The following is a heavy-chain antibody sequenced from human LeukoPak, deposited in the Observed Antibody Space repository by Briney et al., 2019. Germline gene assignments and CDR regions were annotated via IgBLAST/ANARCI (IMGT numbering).Heavy chain of an antibody. J-gene: IGHJ4*02. CDR3: ARGQQWLEAFDY. CDR2: INPNSGVT. D-gene: IGHD6-19*01. Sequence: ASVTVSFTASGYTFTVYYIHWVRQAPGHGLEWMGWINPNSGVTHYPQKFQGRVTMTRDTSIRTAYMEVSSLRSDDTAVYYCARGQQWLEAFDYWGRGTLVTVSS. CDR1: GYTFTVYY. V-gene: IGHV1-2*02.